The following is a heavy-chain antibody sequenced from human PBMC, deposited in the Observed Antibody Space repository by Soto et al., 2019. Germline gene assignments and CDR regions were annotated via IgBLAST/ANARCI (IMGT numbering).Heavy chain of an antibody. CDR2: ISWNSGSI. Sequence: HPGGSLRLSCAASGFTFDDYAMHWVRQAPGKGLEWVSGISWNSGSIGYADSVKGRFTISRDNAKNSLYLQMNSLRAEDTALYYCAKDRGYCTNGVCYRNYYYGMDVWGQGTTVTVSS. D-gene: IGHD2-8*01. J-gene: IGHJ6*02. V-gene: IGHV3-9*01. CDR1: GFTFDDYA. CDR3: AKDRGYCTNGVCYRNYYYGMDV.